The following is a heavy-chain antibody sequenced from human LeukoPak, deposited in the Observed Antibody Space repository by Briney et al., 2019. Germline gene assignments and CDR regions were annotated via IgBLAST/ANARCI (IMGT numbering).Heavy chain of an antibody. V-gene: IGHV4-61*02. CDR1: GGSISSGSYY. Sequence: SETLSLTCTVSGGSISSGSYYWSWIRQPAGKGLEWIGRIYTSGSTNYNPSLKSRVTISVDTSKNQFSLKLSSVTAADTAVYYCAIAVVVPAAMFYFDYWGQGTLSPSPQ. J-gene: IGHJ4*02. CDR3: AIAVVVPAAMFYFDY. D-gene: IGHD2-2*01. CDR2: IYTSGST.